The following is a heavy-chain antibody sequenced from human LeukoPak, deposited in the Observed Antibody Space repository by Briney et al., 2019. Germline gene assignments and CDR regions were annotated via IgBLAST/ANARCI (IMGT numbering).Heavy chain of an antibody. Sequence: GGSLRLSCAASGFTFNNYAMSWVRQAPGKGLEWVSAISGSGRDTYYADSMKGRFTISRDNSQNTLYLQMNSPRAEDTAVYYCAKDQVGVHYNWGQGTLVTVSS. CDR2: ISGSGRDT. CDR1: GFTFNNYA. J-gene: IGHJ4*02. CDR3: AKDQVGVHYN. V-gene: IGHV3-23*01. D-gene: IGHD1-26*01.